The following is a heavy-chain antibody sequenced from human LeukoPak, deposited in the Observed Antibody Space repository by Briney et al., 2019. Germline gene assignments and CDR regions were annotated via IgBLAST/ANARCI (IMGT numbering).Heavy chain of an antibody. CDR3: ARDQNYYHSSGWGTNWFDP. CDR1: GFTFNSYW. D-gene: IGHD6-19*01. CDR2: INIDGSTT. Sequence: PGGSLRLSCAASGFTFNSYWMHWVRHAPGKGLVWVSRINIDGSTTYYADSVKGRFTISRDNAKSTLYLQMNNLRAEDTAVYYCARDQNYYHSSGWGTNWFDPWGQGTLVTVSS. J-gene: IGHJ5*02. V-gene: IGHV3-74*01.